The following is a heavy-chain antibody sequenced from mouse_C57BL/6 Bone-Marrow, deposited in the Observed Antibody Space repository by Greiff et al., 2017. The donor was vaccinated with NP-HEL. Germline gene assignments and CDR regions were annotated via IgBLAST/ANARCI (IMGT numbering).Heavy chain of an antibody. D-gene: IGHD2-1*01. Sequence: QVQLQQPGAELVRPGSSVKLSCKASGYTFTSYWMHWVKQRPIQGLEWIGNIDPSDSETHYNQKFKDKATLTVDKSSSTAYMQLSSLTSEDSAVYYCARADGNYEFAYWGQGTLVTVSA. CDR3: ARADGNYEFAY. V-gene: IGHV1-52*01. CDR1: GYTFTSYW. J-gene: IGHJ3*01. CDR2: IDPSDSET.